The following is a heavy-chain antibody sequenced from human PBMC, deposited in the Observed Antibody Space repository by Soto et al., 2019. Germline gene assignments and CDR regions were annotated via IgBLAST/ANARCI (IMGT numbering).Heavy chain of an antibody. J-gene: IGHJ4*02. D-gene: IGHD4-17*01. CDR1: GYTFTGYA. Sequence: PGGSLRLSCAASGYTFTGYAMAWVRQAPGKGPEWVCAVSSSGDRKWYADSVKGRFTISRDNSMNMLYLQMKSLGAEDTAIYYCARDPETDSGLVFDYWGQGTLVTVSS. V-gene: IGHV3-23*01. CDR2: VSSSGDRK. CDR3: ARDPETDSGLVFDY.